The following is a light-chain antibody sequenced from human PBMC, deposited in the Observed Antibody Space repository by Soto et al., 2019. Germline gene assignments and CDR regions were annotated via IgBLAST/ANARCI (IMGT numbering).Light chain of an antibody. V-gene: IGLV4-60*02. J-gene: IGLJ3*02. CDR2: LEGSGSY. CDR3: ETWDSNSWV. CDR1: SGHSSYI. Sequence: QSVLTQSSSASASLASSVKLTCTLSSGHSSYIIAWHQQQPGKAPRYLMKLEGSGSYNKGSGVPDRFSGSSSGADRYLTISNLQFEDEADYYCETWDSNSWVFGGGTQLTVL.